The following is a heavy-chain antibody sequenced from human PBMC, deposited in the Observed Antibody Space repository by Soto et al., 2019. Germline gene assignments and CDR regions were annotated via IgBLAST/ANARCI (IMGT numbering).Heavy chain of an antibody. CDR3: ARDRGVGLEYYYYMDV. V-gene: IGHV3-33*01. CDR1: GFTFSSYG. Sequence: QVQLVESGGGVVQPGRSLRLSCAASGFTFSSYGMHWVRQAPGKGLEWVAVIWYDGSNKDYADSVNGRFTISRDNSKNTLYLQMNSLRAEDTAVYYCARDRGVGLEYYYYMDVWGKGTTVTVSS. D-gene: IGHD1-26*01. CDR2: IWYDGSNK. J-gene: IGHJ6*03.